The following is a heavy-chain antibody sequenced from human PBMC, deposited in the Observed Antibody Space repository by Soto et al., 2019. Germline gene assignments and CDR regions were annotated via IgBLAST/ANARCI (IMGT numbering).Heavy chain of an antibody. D-gene: IGHD4-17*01. J-gene: IGHJ4*02. Sequence: ASVKVSCKASGGTFSSYAISWVRQAPGQGLEWMGGIIPIFGTANYAQKFQGRVTITADESTSTAYMELSSLRSEDTAVYYCARGRIALRYFDYWGQGTLVTVSS. CDR3: ARGRIALRYFDY. V-gene: IGHV1-69*13. CDR2: IIPIFGTA. CDR1: GGTFSSYA.